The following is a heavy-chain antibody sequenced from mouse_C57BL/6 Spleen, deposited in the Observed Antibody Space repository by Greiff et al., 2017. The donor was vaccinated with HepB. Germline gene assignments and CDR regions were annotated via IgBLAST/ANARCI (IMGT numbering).Heavy chain of an antibody. CDR2: INPGSGGT. D-gene: IGHD2-5*01. J-gene: IGHJ4*01. CDR1: GYAFTNYL. CDR3: ARDYSNGPYAMDY. V-gene: IGHV1-54*01. Sequence: QVQLKQSGAELVRPGTSVKVSCKASGYAFTNYLIEWVKQRPGQGLEWIGVINPGSGGTNYNEKFKGKATLTADKSSSTAYMQLSSLTSEDSAVYFCARDYSNGPYAMDYWGQGTSVTVSS.